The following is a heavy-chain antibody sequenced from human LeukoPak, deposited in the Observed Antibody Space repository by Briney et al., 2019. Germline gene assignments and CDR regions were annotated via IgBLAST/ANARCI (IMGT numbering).Heavy chain of an antibody. J-gene: IGHJ1*01. CDR3: AKEPYRPPQWPGG. V-gene: IGHV3-23*01. D-gene: IGHD6-19*01. CDR1: GFTFSSYA. Sequence: GGSLRLSCAPSGFTFSSYALSWVRQAPGKGPEWVSGISSSGKSTYYADSVKGRFTISRDNSKNTLYLQMNSLRAEDTAVYYCAKEPYRPPQWPGGWGQGTLVTVSS. CDR2: ISSSGKST.